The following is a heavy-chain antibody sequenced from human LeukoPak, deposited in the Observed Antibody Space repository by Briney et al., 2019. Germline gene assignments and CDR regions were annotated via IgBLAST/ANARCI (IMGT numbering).Heavy chain of an antibody. D-gene: IGHD3-22*01. V-gene: IGHV3-21*01. J-gene: IGHJ4*02. CDR2: ISSSSSYM. CDR1: GFTFSSYS. Sequence: PGGSLRLSCAASGFTFSSYSMNWVRQAPGKGLEWVSSISSSSSYMYYADSVKGRFTISRDNAKNSLYLQMNSLRAEDTAVYYCAREGDYYDMSYFDYWGQGTLVTVSS. CDR3: AREGDYYDMSYFDY.